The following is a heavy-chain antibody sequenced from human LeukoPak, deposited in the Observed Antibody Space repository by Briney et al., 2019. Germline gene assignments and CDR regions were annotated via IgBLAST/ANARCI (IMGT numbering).Heavy chain of an antibody. J-gene: IGHJ6*03. CDR3: ARAAGAAVRGYYYYYMDV. Sequence: SETLSLTCAVSGYSISRGYYWGWIRPPPGKGLEWIGNIYHSGSTYYNPSLKSRVTISVDTSKNQFSLRLSSVTAADTAVYYCARAAGAAVRGYYYYYMDVWGKGTPVTVSS. CDR1: GYSISRGYY. V-gene: IGHV4-38-2*01. D-gene: IGHD6-13*01. CDR2: IYHSGST.